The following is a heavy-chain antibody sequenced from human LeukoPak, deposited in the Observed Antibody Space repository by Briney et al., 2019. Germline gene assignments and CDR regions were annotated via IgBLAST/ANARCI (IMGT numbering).Heavy chain of an antibody. CDR2: IYYSGST. Sequence: KPSDTLSLTCAVSGDSISSNYWWSWIRQPPEKGLEWIGYIYYSGSTHQNPSLQSRLTMSVDTSKNQFSLKLSSVTAADTAVYYCARYLAAGYFDLWGRGTLVTVSS. CDR3: ARYLAAGYFDL. D-gene: IGHD6-25*01. CDR1: GDSISSNYW. J-gene: IGHJ2*01. V-gene: IGHV4-28*01.